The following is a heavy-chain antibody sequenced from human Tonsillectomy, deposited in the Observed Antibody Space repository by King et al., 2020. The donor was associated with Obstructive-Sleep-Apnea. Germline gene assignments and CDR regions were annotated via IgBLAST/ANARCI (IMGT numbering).Heavy chain of an antibody. J-gene: IGHJ4*02. V-gene: IGHV4-39*06. Sequence: LQLQESGPGLVKPSETLSLTCTVSGGSISSSSYYWGWIRQPPGKGLEWIGSIYYSGGTYYNPSLKSRVTISVDTSNNQFPLKLSSVTAADTAVYYCAGDIVVVVAARNEMGFDYWGQGTLVTVSS. CDR1: GGSISSSSYY. CDR2: IYYSGGT. D-gene: IGHD2-15*01. CDR3: AGDIVVVVAARNEMGFDY.